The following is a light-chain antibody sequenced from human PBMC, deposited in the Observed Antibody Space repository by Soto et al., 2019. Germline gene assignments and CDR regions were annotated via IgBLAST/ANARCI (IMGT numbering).Light chain of an antibody. J-gene: IGKJ1*01. V-gene: IGKV3-20*01. CDR1: QIVYNGF. CDR2: GAS. CDR3: QQYVSSPRT. Sequence: EIVLTQSPGTLSLSPGERATVSCRASQIVYNGFLAWYQQKPGQAPRLLIYGASTRATGIPDRFSGSESGTDFTLTISNLEPEDSAVYYCQQYVSSPRTFGQGTKVEI.